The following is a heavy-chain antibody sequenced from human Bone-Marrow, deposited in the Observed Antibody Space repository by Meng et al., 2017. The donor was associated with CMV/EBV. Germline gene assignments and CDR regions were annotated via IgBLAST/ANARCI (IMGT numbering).Heavy chain of an antibody. CDR2: INHSGST. CDR1: GGSFSGYY. J-gene: IGHJ4*02. Sequence: SETLSLTCAVYGGSFSGYYWSWIRQPPGKGLEWIGEINHSGSTNYNPSLKSRVTISVDTSKNQFSLKLSSVTAADPAVYYCARDGYYDFWSGYLRYWGQGTLVTVSS. V-gene: IGHV4-34*01. CDR3: ARDGYYDFWSGYLRY. D-gene: IGHD3-3*01.